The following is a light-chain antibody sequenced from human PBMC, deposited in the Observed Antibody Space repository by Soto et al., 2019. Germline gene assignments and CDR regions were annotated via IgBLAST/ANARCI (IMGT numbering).Light chain of an antibody. CDR1: QDVSRY. Sequence: QLTQSPSSLSASVGDRVTITCRASQDVSRYLAWYQQKAGKAPKLLIYGASTLQSGVPSRFSGFGSGTEFTLTISSVQSEDCATYHCQHVQRSPFTFGPGTTVDV. V-gene: IGKV1-9*01. CDR3: QHVQRSPFT. CDR2: GAS. J-gene: IGKJ3*01.